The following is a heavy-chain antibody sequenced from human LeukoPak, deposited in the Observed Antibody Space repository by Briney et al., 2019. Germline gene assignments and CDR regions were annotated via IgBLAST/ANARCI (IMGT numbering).Heavy chain of an antibody. CDR3: ARRPPAGGTDCFDP. Sequence: PSETLSLTCTVSGGSMSSSSNWWGWIRQPPGNGLGWIVSIFYSGSTYYNPSLKSRVTISVDTSKNQFSLKLSSVTATDTAVYYCARRPPAGGTDCFDPWGQGTLVTVSS. D-gene: IGHD2-8*02. CDR2: IFYSGST. J-gene: IGHJ5*02. CDR1: GGSMSSSSNW. V-gene: IGHV4-39*01.